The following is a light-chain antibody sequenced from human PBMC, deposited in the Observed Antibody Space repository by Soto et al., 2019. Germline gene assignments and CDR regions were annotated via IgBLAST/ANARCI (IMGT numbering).Light chain of an antibody. V-gene: IGKV2-28*01. CDR2: LGS. CDR1: QSLLHSNGYNY. Sequence: DIVMTQSPLTLPVTPGEPASISCRSSQSLLHSNGYNYLDWYLQTPGQSPQLLIYLGSNRSSGVPDRFSGSGSGTDFTLKISRVEAEDVGVYYCMQALQTPWTFGHGTKVDIK. CDR3: MQALQTPWT. J-gene: IGKJ1*01.